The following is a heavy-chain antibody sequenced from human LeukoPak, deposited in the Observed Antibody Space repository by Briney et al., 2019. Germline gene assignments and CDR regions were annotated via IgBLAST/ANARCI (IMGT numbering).Heavy chain of an antibody. D-gene: IGHD3-9*01. V-gene: IGHV3-23*01. Sequence: GGSLRLSCAASGFTFSSYAMSWVRQAPGKGLEWVSAISGSGGSTYYADSVKGRFTISRDNSKNTLYLQMNSLRAEDTAVYYCAKDFDYDILTGHNWFDPWGQGTLVTVSS. CDR1: GFTFSSYA. CDR2: ISGSGGST. CDR3: AKDFDYDILTGHNWFDP. J-gene: IGHJ5*02.